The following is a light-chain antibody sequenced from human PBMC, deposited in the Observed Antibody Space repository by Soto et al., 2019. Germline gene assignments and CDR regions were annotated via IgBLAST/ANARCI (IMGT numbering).Light chain of an antibody. CDR2: DVN. J-gene: IGLJ2*01. CDR1: SSDVGGYNY. V-gene: IGLV2-11*01. Sequence: QAVVTQPRSVSGSPGQSVTISCTGTSSDVGGYNYVSWYQQHPGKAPKFMIYDVNKRPSGVPDRFSGSKSGNTASLTISGLQAEDEADYYCCSYAGSYTVIFGGGTKVTVL. CDR3: CSYAGSYTVI.